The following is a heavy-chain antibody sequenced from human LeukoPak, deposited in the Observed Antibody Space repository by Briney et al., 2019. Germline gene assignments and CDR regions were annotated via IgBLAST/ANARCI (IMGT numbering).Heavy chain of an antibody. CDR2: IYTSGTT. CDR1: GGSISSGGYY. V-gene: IGHV4-61*02. CDR3: ARWSGSVTARNYYYYMDV. J-gene: IGHJ6*03. Sequence: SQTLSLTCTVSGGSISSGGYYWSWIRQPPGKGLEWIGRIYTSGTTDYNPSLRTRVTISVDASRNQFSLNLSSVTAADTAVYYCARWSGSVTARNYYYYMDVWGEGTTVTVSS. D-gene: IGHD6-6*01.